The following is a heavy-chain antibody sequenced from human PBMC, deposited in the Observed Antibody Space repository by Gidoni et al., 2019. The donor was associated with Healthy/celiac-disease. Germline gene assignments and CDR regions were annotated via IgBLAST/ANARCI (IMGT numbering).Heavy chain of an antibody. CDR2: IKQDGSEK. CDR1: GFTFSSYW. J-gene: IGHJ4*02. D-gene: IGHD1-26*01. Sequence: EVQLVESGGGLVQPGGSLRLSCAASGFTFSSYWMSWVRHAPGKGLEWVANIKQDGSEKYYVDSVKGRFTISRDNAKNSLYLQMNSLRAEDTAVYYCAREDGGGSYYSIDYWGQGTLVTVSS. V-gene: IGHV3-7*01. CDR3: AREDGGGSYYSIDY.